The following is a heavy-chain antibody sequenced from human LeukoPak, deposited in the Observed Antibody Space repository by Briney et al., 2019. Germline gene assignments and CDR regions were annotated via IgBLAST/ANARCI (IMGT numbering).Heavy chain of an antibody. D-gene: IGHD3-10*01. V-gene: IGHV4-34*01. J-gene: IGHJ4*02. Sequence: KPSETLSLTCAVSGGSFGGYYWSWIRQPPGKGLEWIGEINDTGSTNYNPSLKSRVTISVDTSKNQFSLKLTSVTAADTAVYYCATWFGEFLYPYYFDYWGQGTLVTVSS. CDR2: INDTGST. CDR1: GGSFGGYY. CDR3: ATWFGEFLYPYYFDY.